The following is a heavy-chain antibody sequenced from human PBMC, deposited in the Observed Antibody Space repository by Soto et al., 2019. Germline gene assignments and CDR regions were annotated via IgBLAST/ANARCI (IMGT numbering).Heavy chain of an antibody. CDR1: GFTFSNAW. J-gene: IGHJ4*02. CDR3: ATSAARANYFDY. Sequence: AGGSLRLSCAASGFTFSNAWMSWVRQAPGKGLEWVARIKSKTDGGTTDYAAPVKGRFTISRDDSKNTLYLQMNSLRAEDTAVYYCATSAARANYFDYWGQGTLVTVSS. CDR2: IKSKTDGGTT. V-gene: IGHV3-15*01.